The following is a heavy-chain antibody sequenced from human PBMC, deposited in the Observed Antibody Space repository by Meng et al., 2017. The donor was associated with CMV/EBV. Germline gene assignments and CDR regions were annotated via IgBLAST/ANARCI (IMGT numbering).Heavy chain of an antibody. CDR1: NGSITAYC. CDR2: VHSNKST. CDR3: ARMRGSRRAGRGGSMSDAILDKIVTEGYHFDY. J-gene: IGHJ4*02. D-gene: IGHD2-2*02. Sequence: SKTLSPTCTISNGSITAYCWNGIRQPPGKGLDWFGYVHSNKSTQDNPALKSRVDISLDTSKNQFSLKLTSVTAADTAVYYCARMRGSRRAGRGGSMSDAILDKIVTEGYHFDYWGQGMPVTVSS. V-gene: IGHV4-59*01.